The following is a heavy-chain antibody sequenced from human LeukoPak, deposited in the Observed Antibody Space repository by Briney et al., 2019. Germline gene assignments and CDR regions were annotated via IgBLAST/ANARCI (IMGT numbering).Heavy chain of an antibody. Sequence: PETLSLTCTVSGYSISSGYYWGWIRQPPGKGLEWIGSIYHSGSTYYNPSLKSRVTISVDTSKNQFSLKLSSVTAADTAVYYCARSQGSPLDTALDFDYWGQGTLVTVSS. CDR1: GYSISSGYY. V-gene: IGHV4-38-2*02. CDR2: IYHSGST. J-gene: IGHJ4*02. CDR3: ARSQGSPLDTALDFDY. D-gene: IGHD5-18*01.